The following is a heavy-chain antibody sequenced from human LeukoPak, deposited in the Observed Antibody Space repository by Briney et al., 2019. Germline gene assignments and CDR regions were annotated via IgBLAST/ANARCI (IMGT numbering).Heavy chain of an antibody. CDR2: ISGDVGGT. V-gene: IGHV3-43*02. CDR1: GFIFSDYN. J-gene: IGHJ4*02. CDR3: AKDVSGSIDS. D-gene: IGHD5/OR15-5a*01. Sequence: GGSLRLSCAASGFIFSDYNMHWVRQVPGKGLEWVSIISGDVGGTSYADSEKGRVTISRDNSKNSLYLQMNSLRTEDTAFYYCAKDVSGSIDSWGQGTLVTVSS.